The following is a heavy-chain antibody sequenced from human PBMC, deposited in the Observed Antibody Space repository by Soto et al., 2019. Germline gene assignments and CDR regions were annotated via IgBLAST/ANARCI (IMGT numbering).Heavy chain of an antibody. CDR2: INRSGST. CDR1: CGSFSGYY. V-gene: IGHV4-34*01. D-gene: IGHD6-13*01. J-gene: IGHJ4*02. Sequence: SETLSLTCAVYCGSFSGYYWSCIRQPPWKGLEWIVEINRSGSTNYNPSLKSRVTISVDTPKNQFSLKLSSVTAADTAVYYCARDLVPIAAASLYEYWGQGTLVTRSS. CDR3: ARDLVPIAAASLYEY.